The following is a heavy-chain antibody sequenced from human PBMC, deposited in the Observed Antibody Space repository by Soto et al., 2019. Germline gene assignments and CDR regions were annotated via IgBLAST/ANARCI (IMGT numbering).Heavy chain of an antibody. CDR1: GGSISSYY. J-gene: IGHJ4*02. Sequence: PSETLSLTCTVSGGSISSYYWSWIRQPPGKGLEWIGYIYYSGNTNYNPSLKSRVTISVGTSKNQFSLKLSSVTAADTAVYYCARTQDYDILTGPFDYWGQGTLVTVSS. CDR3: ARTQDYDILTGPFDY. V-gene: IGHV4-59*08. D-gene: IGHD3-9*01. CDR2: IYYSGNT.